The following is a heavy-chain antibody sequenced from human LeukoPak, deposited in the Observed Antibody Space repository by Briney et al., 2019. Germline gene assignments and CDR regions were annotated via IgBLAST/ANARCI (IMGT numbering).Heavy chain of an antibody. CDR1: GYSFTTFH. J-gene: IGHJ4*02. Sequence: ASVKVSCKAAGYSFTTFHMNWVRQAPGQGLEWVGWIRGDNGNTNYAQKLQGRVTMTTDTSTSTAYMELRSLGSDETAVYYCARVDLLTGYYFFDYWGQGTLVTVSS. V-gene: IGHV1-18*01. D-gene: IGHD3-9*01. CDR3: ARVDLLTGYYFFDY. CDR2: IRGDNGNT.